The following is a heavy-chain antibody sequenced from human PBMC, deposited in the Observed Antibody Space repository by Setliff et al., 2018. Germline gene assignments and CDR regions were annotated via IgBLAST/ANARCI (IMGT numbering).Heavy chain of an antibody. Sequence: SETLSLTCTVSGDSIYNHFWSWVRQPPGKGLEWIGYIYSTGSTNYNPSLKSRVAISIDTSKNQFPLKVNSVTAADTAIYYCARGLNSVSWTFAYWGQGSLVTVSS. CDR3: ARGLNSVSWTFAY. V-gene: IGHV4-4*08. CDR2: IYSTGST. CDR1: GDSIYNHF. J-gene: IGHJ4*02. D-gene: IGHD2-15*01.